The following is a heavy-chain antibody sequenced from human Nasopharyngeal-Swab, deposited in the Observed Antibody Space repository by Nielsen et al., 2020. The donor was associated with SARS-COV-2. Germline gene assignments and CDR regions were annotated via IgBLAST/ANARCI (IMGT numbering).Heavy chain of an antibody. Sequence: GESLKISCVAFGFTFRDYWMSWVRQASAKGLEWVASIKQDGSEKNYVDSVKGRFTISRDNAKNSLFLQMDSLRTEDTAFYYCARVGGRTSPMGSWGQGTLVTVSS. V-gene: IGHV3-7*01. CDR3: ARVGGRTSPMGS. CDR2: IKQDGSEK. D-gene: IGHD3-10*01. CDR1: GFTFRDYW. J-gene: IGHJ4*02.